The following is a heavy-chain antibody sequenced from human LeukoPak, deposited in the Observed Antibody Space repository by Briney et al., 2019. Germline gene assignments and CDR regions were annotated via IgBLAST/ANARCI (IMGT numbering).Heavy chain of an antibody. CDR3: ARSDSSGYYSRFDY. D-gene: IGHD3-22*01. J-gene: IGHJ4*02. Sequence: ASVKVSCKASGYTFTSYDINWVRQATGQGLEWMAWMNPNSGNTGYAQKFQGRVTITRNTSISTAYMELSSLRSEDTAVYYCARSDSSGYYSRFDYWGQGTLVTVSS. CDR2: MNPNSGNT. V-gene: IGHV1-8*03. CDR1: GYTFTSYD.